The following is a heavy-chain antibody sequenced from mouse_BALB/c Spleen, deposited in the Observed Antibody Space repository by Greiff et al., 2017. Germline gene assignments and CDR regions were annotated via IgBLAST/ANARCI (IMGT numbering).Heavy chain of an antibody. Sequence: EVKLVESGGGLVKPGGSLKLSCAASGFTFSSYAMSWVRQTPEKRLEWVASISSGGSTYYPDSVKGRFTISRDNARNILYLQMSSLRSEDTAMYYCARGDYYGSSSSYWGQGTLVTVSA. CDR3: ARGDYYGSSSSY. J-gene: IGHJ3*01. D-gene: IGHD1-1*01. CDR2: ISSGGST. V-gene: IGHV5-6-5*01. CDR1: GFTFSSYA.